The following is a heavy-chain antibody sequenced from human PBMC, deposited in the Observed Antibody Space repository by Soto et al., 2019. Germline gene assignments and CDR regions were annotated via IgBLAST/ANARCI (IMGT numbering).Heavy chain of an antibody. CDR1: GYTFTGYY. Sequence: VASVKVSCKASGYTFTGYYMHWVRQAPGQGLEWMGWINPNSGGTNYAQKFQGRVTMIRDTSISTAYMELSRLRSDDTAVYYCARRSYSSSPRQVWGQGTTVTVSS. CDR2: INPNSGGT. J-gene: IGHJ6*02. D-gene: IGHD6-6*01. V-gene: IGHV1-2*02. CDR3: ARRSYSSSPRQV.